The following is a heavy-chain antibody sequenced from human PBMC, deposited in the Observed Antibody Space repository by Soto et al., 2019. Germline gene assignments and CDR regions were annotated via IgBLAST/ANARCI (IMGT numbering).Heavy chain of an antibody. Sequence: GGSLRLSCAASGFTLSSYWMHWVRQAPGKGLVWVSHINSDGSSTTYADSVKGRFTISRDNAKNTLYLQMNSLRAEDTAVHYCARDHRPSYYYDTSGYYSDYWGQGTLVTVSS. J-gene: IGHJ4*02. CDR1: GFTLSSYW. V-gene: IGHV3-74*01. CDR2: INSDGSST. CDR3: ARDHRPSYYYDTSGYYSDY. D-gene: IGHD3-22*01.